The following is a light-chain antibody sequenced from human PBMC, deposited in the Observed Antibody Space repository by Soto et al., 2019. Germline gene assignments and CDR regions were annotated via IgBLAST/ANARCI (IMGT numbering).Light chain of an antibody. V-gene: IGLV2-8*01. J-gene: IGLJ2*01. CDR1: SSDVGGYDY. CDR3: SSYEGSNNFVV. Sequence: QSVLTQPPSASGSPGQSVTISCTGTSSDVGGYDYVSWYQQHPGKVPKLIIYEVSKRPSGVPDRFSGSKSGNTASLTVSGLQAEDEADFYCSSYEGSNNFVVFGGGTKVTVL. CDR2: EVS.